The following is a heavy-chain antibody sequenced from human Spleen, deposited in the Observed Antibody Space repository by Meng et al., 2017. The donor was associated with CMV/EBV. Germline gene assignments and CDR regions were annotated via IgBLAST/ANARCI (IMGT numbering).Heavy chain of an antibody. V-gene: IGHV4-61*01. CDR2: MYYSVSS. CDR3: ARIRPGVWYFDL. CDR1: GGSVSSGSHY. Sequence: SETLSLTCTVSGGSVSSGSHYWRWIRQPPGKGLEWIQYMYYSVSSNNKPSLKSRVSKSADTSKNQFSLKLTSVTAADTAVYYCARIRPGVWYFDLWGRGTLVTVSS. J-gene: IGHJ2*01.